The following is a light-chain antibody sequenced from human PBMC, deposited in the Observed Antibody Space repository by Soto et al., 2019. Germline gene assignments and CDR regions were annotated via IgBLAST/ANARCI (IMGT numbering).Light chain of an antibody. CDR1: QSVSTY. CDR3: QQRGHWPRT. V-gene: IGKV3-11*01. Sequence: EVVLTQSPATMSLYPGEGATLSCRASQSVSTYLAWYQQKPGQAPRLLIFEASKRATGIPDRISGSGSGTDFTLTISSLEPEDFAVYYCQQRGHWPRTFGQGTKVYIK. J-gene: IGKJ1*01. CDR2: EAS.